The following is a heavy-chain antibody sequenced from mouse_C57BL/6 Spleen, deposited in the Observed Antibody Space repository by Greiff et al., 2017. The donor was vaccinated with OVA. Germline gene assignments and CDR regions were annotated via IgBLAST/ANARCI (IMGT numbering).Heavy chain of an antibody. CDR1: GFTFSSYA. CDR3: ARDDGYSHWYVDV. D-gene: IGHD2-3*01. Sequence: EVKLMESGGGLVKPGGSLKLSCAASGFTFSSYAMSWVRQTPEKRLEWVATISDGGSYTYYPDNVKGRFTISRDNAKNNLYLQMSHLKSEDTAMYYCARDDGYSHWYVDVWGTGTTVTVSS. V-gene: IGHV5-4*01. J-gene: IGHJ1*03. CDR2: ISDGGSYT.